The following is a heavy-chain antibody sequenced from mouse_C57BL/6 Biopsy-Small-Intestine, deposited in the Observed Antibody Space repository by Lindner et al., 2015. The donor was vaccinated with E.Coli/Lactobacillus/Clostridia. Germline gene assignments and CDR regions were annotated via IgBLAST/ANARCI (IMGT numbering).Heavy chain of an antibody. V-gene: IGHV1-47*01. Sequence: VQLQESGAELVKPGASVKMSCKASGYTFTTYPIEWMKQNHGKSLEWIGNFHPYNDDTKYNEKFKGKATLTVEKSSSTLYLELSRLTSDDSAVYYCARASNYDYAMDYWGQGTSVTVSS. CDR1: GYTFTTYP. CDR3: ARASNYDYAMDY. CDR2: FHPYNDDT. J-gene: IGHJ4*01. D-gene: IGHD2-5*01.